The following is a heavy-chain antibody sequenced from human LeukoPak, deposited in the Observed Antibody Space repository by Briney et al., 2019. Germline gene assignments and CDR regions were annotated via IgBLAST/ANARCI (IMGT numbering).Heavy chain of an antibody. CDR3: VRGGGGGNPFDY. D-gene: IGHD1-14*01. V-gene: IGHV3-53*01. Sequence: PGGSLRLSCAVSGFTVSTNYMSWVRQAPGKGLEWVSVIYSGGDTYYADSMKGRFTVSRDNSKNTLYLQMNSLRAEDTAVYYCVRGGGGGNPFDYWGQGTLVTVSS. J-gene: IGHJ4*02. CDR2: IYSGGDT. CDR1: GFTVSTNY.